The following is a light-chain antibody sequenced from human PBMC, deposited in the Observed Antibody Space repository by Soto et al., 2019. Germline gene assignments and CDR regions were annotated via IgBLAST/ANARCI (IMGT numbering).Light chain of an antibody. J-gene: IGLJ2*01. V-gene: IGLV2-8*01. CDR1: SSDVGGYNY. CDR3: SSYAGSNNFVI. CDR2: EVS. Sequence: QSALTQPPSASGSPGQSVTISCTGTSSDVGGYNYVSWYQQHPGKAPKVMIYEVSKRPSGVPDRFSGSKSGNTASLTVSGLQAEDEADYYRSSYAGSNNFVIFGGGTKVTVL.